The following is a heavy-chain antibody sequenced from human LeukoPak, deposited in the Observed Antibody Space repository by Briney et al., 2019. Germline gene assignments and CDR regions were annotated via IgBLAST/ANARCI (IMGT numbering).Heavy chain of an antibody. Sequence: GSLRLSCAASGFTFSSYSMNWVRQAPGKGLEWVSAISHSGGSTYYADSVKGRFTISRDNSKSTLSLQMNSLRAEDTAIYYCATYRQVLLPFESWGQGTLVTVSS. CDR3: ATYRQVLLPFES. J-gene: IGHJ4*02. V-gene: IGHV3-23*01. CDR1: GFTFSSYS. CDR2: ISHSGGST. D-gene: IGHD2-8*02.